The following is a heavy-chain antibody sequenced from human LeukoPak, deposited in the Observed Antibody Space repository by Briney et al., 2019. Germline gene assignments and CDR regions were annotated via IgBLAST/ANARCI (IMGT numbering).Heavy chain of an antibody. CDR1: GFTFSTYW. V-gene: IGHV3-74*01. CDR2: INGDGSSS. J-gene: IGHJ6*02. CDR3: TRNPGMDV. Sequence: PGGSLRLSCAASGFTFSTYWMHWVRQAPGKGLVWVSRINGDGSSSTYADSVKGRFTISRDNAKGTLYLQMNSLRTEDTAVYYCTRNPGMDVWGQGTTVTVSS.